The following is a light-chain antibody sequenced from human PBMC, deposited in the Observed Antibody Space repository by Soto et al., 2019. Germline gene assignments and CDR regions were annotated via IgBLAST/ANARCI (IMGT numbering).Light chain of an antibody. V-gene: IGLV2-23*01. CDR2: EGS. CDR1: SSDVGSYNL. CDR3: CSYAGSSMVV. Sequence: QSVLTQPASVSGPPGQSITISCTGTSSDVGSYNLVSWYQQHPGKAPKLMIYEGSKRPSGVSNRFSGSKSGNTASLTISGLQAEDEADYYCCSYAGSSMVVFGGGTKLTVL. J-gene: IGLJ2*01.